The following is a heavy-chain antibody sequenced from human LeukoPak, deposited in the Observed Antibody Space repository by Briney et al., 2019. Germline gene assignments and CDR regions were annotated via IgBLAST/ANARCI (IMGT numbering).Heavy chain of an antibody. V-gene: IGHV3-23*01. D-gene: IGHD6-25*01. J-gene: IGHJ4*02. CDR1: GFTFSTYA. CDR2: ISSSSRHI. Sequence: GGSLRLSCAASGFTFSTYAMSWVRQAPGKGLEWVSIISSSSRHIYYADSVKGRFTISRDNSKNTLDLQITSLRAEDTAVYYCAKDLDGFWGRGTLVTVSS. CDR3: AKDLDGF.